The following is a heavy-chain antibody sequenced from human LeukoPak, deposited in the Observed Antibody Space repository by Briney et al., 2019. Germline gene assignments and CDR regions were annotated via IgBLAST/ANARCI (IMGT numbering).Heavy chain of an antibody. Sequence: GGSLRLSCAASGFTFSSYAMSWVRQAPGKGLEWVSAISGSGGSTYYADSVKGRFTISRDNSRNTLYLQVNSLRAEDTAVYYCAKVTQLGRGAFDIWGQGTMVTVSS. D-gene: IGHD3-16*01. J-gene: IGHJ3*02. CDR3: AKVTQLGRGAFDI. V-gene: IGHV3-23*01. CDR2: ISGSGGST. CDR1: GFTFSSYA.